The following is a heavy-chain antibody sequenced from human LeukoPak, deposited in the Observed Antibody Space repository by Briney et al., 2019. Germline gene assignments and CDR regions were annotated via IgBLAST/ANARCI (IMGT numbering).Heavy chain of an antibody. V-gene: IGHV4-31*03. CDR2: IYYSGST. Sequence: SETLSLTCTVSGGSISSGDYYWSWIRQHPGKGLEWIGYIYYSGSTYYNPSLKSRVTISVDTSKNQFSLKLSSVTAADTAVYYCARAEDTVTEFDPWGQGTLVTVSS. J-gene: IGHJ5*02. CDR1: GGSISSGDYY. D-gene: IGHD4-11*01. CDR3: ARAEDTVTEFDP.